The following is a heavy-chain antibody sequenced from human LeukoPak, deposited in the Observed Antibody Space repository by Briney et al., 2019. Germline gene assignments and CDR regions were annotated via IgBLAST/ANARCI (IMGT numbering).Heavy chain of an antibody. J-gene: IGHJ4*02. CDR1: GGSISSSNW. CDR2: IYHSGST. Sequence: PSGTLSLTCAVSGGSISSSNWWSWVRQPPGKGLEWTGEIYHSGSTNYNPSLESRVTISVDKSKNQFSLKLSSVTAADTAVYYCARDNSGSYYPEFDYWGQGTLVTVSS. V-gene: IGHV4-4*02. D-gene: IGHD1-26*01. CDR3: ARDNSGSYYPEFDY.